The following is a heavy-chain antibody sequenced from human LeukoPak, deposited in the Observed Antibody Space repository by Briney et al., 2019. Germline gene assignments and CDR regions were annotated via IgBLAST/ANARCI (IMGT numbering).Heavy chain of an antibody. D-gene: IGHD1-26*01. CDR2: IYPGDSDT. Sequence: SGESLKISCKGSGYNFNNYWIGWVRQMPGKGLEWMGLIYPGDSDTRYSPSFQGQVTISGDKSISTAYLQWSSLKASDTAMYYCARRAYSASYYYFDYWGQGTRVTVSS. V-gene: IGHV5-51*01. J-gene: IGHJ4*02. CDR3: ARRAYSASYYYFDY. CDR1: GYNFNNYW.